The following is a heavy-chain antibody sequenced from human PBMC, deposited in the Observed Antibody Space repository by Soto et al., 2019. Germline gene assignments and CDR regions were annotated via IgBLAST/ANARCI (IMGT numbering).Heavy chain of an antibody. J-gene: IGHJ5*02. V-gene: IGHV4-59*01. CDR1: AGSITTSY. D-gene: IGHD3-22*01. CDR3: ASSGIVGREVNTWFDP. Sequence: SETLSLTCTVSAGSITTSYWSWIRQPLGKALEWIGYISYRGSTNYNPSLKSRLTISIDTSKSQISLKLTSMTTADTAVYYCASSGIVGREVNTWFDPWGQGTLVTVS. CDR2: ISYRGST.